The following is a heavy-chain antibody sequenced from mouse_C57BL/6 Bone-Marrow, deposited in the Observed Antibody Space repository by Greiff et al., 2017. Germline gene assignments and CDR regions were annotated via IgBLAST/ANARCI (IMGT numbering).Heavy chain of an antibody. Sequence: QVQLQQSGAELARPGASVKLSCKASGYTFTSYGISWVKQRTGQGLEWIGEIYPRSGNTYYNEKFKGKATLTADKSSSTAYMELRSLISEDSAVYFCARSTVVAPQYWYFDVWGTGTTVTVSS. J-gene: IGHJ1*03. V-gene: IGHV1-81*01. CDR1: GYTFTSYG. D-gene: IGHD1-1*01. CDR3: ARSTVVAPQYWYFDV. CDR2: IYPRSGNT.